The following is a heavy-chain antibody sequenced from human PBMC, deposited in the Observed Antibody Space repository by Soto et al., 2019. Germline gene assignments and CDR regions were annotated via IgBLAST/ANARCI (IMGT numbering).Heavy chain of an antibody. CDR1: GFSLNTNGVG. Sequence: QITLKESGPTLVKPTEPLTLTCSFSGFSLNTNGVGVAWIRQPPGKALEWLAVVYWDDDRRYRSSLKSRLTITKDTTQNQVVLTMTNMHPVDTATYYCAHQRRYSGSWSCFDDWGQGTLVTVSS. D-gene: IGHD6-13*01. CDR3: AHQRRYSGSWSCFDD. V-gene: IGHV2-5*02. J-gene: IGHJ4*02. CDR2: VYWDDDR.